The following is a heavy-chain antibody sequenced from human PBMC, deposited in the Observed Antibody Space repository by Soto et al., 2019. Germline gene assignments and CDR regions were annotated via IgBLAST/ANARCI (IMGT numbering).Heavy chain of an antibody. Sequence: SVKVSCKASGGTFSSYSISWVRQAPGQGLEWMGGIIPIFGTANYAQKFQGRVTITADESTSTAYMELSSLRSEDTAVYYCARVGYCSGGSCYTLLDWGQGTLVTVSS. CDR3: ARVGYCSGGSCYTLLD. D-gene: IGHD2-15*01. CDR2: IIPIFGTA. V-gene: IGHV1-69*13. CDR1: GGTFSSYS. J-gene: IGHJ4*02.